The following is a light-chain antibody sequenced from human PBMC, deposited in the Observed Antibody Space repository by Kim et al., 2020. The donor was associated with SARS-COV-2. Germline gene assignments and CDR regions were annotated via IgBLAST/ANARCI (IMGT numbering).Light chain of an antibody. CDR3: QQTYTTPRT. V-gene: IGKV1-39*01. J-gene: IGKJ2*02. CDR1: QNINIF. CDR2: GGS. Sequence: DIQMTQSPSSLSASVGDRVTITCRTSQNINIFLNWYQQKPGKAPNLLIYGGSTLQSGVPSRFTGSGSGTSFSLTIRGLQPEDFASYYCQQTYTTPRTFGRGTKLEI.